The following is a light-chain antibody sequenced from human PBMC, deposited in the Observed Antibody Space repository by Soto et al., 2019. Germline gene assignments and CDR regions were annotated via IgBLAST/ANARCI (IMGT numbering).Light chain of an antibody. CDR1: QSVSSNY. CDR2: GAS. J-gene: IGKJ1*01. Sequence: DIVLTQSPGTLSLSPGERATLSCRASQSVSSNYLAWYQQRPGQSPRLLIYGASTRATGVPTRISGSGSGTEFTLTISRLEPEDFAVYYCQQYGSSPWTFGQGTKVDIK. CDR3: QQYGSSPWT. V-gene: IGKV3-20*01.